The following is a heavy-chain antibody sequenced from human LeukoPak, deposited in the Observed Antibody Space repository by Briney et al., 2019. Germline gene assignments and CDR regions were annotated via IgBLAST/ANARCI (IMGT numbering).Heavy chain of an antibody. CDR1: AASISNYY. CDR3: ASPRSGYRYTFDY. Sequence: SETLSLTCAVSAASISNYYWSWIRQAPGKGLEWIGYISTSGSTNYNPSLKSRVSISLDTSKNLFSLNLNFVTAADTAVYYCASPRSGYRYTFDYWGQGSPGHRLL. V-gene: IGHV4-4*09. J-gene: IGHJ4*03. D-gene: IGHD3-22*01. CDR2: ISTSGST.